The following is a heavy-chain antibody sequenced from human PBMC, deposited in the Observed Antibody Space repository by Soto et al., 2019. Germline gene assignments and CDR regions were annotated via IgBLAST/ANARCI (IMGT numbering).Heavy chain of an antibody. D-gene: IGHD3-10*01. CDR2: ISYDGSNK. CDR1: GFTFSSYG. Sequence: GGSPRLSCAASGFTFSSYGMHWVRPAPGKGLEWVAVISYDGSNKYYADSVKGRFTISRDNSKNTLYLQMNSLRAEDTAVYYCAKDFRSGDYYYYGMDVWGQGTTVTVSS. V-gene: IGHV3-30*18. J-gene: IGHJ6*02. CDR3: AKDFRSGDYYYYGMDV.